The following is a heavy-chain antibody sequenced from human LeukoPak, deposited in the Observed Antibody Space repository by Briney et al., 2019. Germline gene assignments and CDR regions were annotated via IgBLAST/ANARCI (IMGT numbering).Heavy chain of an antibody. V-gene: IGHV3-23*01. Sequence: GGSLRLSCAASGFTLSSYAMSWVRQAPGKGLEWVSAISDTGNTYHADSVKGRFTISRDSSKNTLYLQMNSLRAEDTAVYYCAREYSSSSCDFWGQGTLVTVSS. CDR3: AREYSSSSCDF. J-gene: IGHJ4*02. D-gene: IGHD6-6*01. CDR2: ISDTGNT. CDR1: GFTLSSYA.